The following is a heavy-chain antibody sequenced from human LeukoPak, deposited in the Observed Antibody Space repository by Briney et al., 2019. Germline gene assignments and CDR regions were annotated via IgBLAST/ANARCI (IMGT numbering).Heavy chain of an antibody. J-gene: IGHJ4*02. CDR3: ARDSTFLDY. CDR2: IKQDGSEK. Sequence: GGSLRLSCAASGFDFSNYWMYWVRQAPGKGLEWVANIKQDGSEKYYVDSVRGRFTISRDNAKNSLSLQMNSLRAEDTAVYYCARDSTFLDYWGQGTLVTVSS. D-gene: IGHD2/OR15-2a*01. V-gene: IGHV3-7*03. CDR1: GFDFSNYW.